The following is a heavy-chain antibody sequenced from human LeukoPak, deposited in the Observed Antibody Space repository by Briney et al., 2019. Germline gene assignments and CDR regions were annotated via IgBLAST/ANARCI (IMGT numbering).Heavy chain of an antibody. Sequence: SETLSLTCAVYGGSFSGYYWSWIRQPPGKGLEWIGEINHSGSTNYNPSLKSRVTISVDTSKNQFSLKLSSVTAADTAVYYCARKGDFWSGSRMRWGSHNWFDPWGQGTLVTVSS. V-gene: IGHV4-34*01. CDR3: ARKGDFWSGSRMRWGSHNWFDP. CDR2: INHSGST. D-gene: IGHD3-3*01. CDR1: GGSFSGYY. J-gene: IGHJ5*02.